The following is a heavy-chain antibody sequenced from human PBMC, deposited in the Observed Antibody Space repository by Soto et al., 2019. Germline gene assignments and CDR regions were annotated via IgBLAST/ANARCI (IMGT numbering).Heavy chain of an antibody. CDR3: ARDHRGVKLNWFDP. D-gene: IGHD3-10*01. J-gene: IGHJ5*02. CDR2: INHSGST. CDR1: GGSFSGYY. Sequence: PSETLSLTCAVYGGSFSGYYWSWIRQPPGKGLEWIGEINHSGSTNYNPSLKSRVTISVDTSKNQFSLKLSSVTAADTAVYYCARDHRGVKLNWFDPWGQGTLVTVSS. V-gene: IGHV4-34*01.